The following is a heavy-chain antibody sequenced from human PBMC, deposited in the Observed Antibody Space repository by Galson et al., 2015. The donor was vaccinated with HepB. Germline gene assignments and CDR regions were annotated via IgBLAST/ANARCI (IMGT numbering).Heavy chain of an antibody. CDR3: ARASGGSGSYYGLNGYYYYGTDV. CDR1: GYTFISYY. J-gene: IGHJ6*02. CDR2: INPSGGST. V-gene: IGHV1-46*01. Sequence: SVKVSCKASGYTFISYYIHWVRQAPGQGLEWMGIINPSGGSTSYAQKFQGRVTMTRDTSTSTVYMELSSLRSEDTAVYYCARASGGSGSYYGLNGYYYYGTDVWGQGTTVTVSS. D-gene: IGHD3-10*01.